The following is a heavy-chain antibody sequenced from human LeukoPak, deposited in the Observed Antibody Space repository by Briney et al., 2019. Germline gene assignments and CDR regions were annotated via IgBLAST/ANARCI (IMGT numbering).Heavy chain of an antibody. CDR2: ISYSGTT. CDR3: ARGWNYFDD. J-gene: IGHJ4*02. CDR1: GGSISSGDYL. V-gene: IGHV4-30-4*01. D-gene: IGHD2-15*01. Sequence: QVQLQESGPGLVKPSQTLSLTCTVPGGSISSGDYLWSWLRQPPGKGLEWIGYISYSGTTYSNPSLKSRPTISEDTSKNQFSLKLSSVTAADTAVYYCARGWNYFDDWGQGTLVTVSS.